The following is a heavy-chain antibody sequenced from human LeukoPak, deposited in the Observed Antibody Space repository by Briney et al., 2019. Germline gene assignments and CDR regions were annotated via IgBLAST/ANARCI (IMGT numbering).Heavy chain of an antibody. J-gene: IGHJ6*03. V-gene: IGHV4-4*02. D-gene: IGHD1-26*01. Sequence: SETLSLTCAVSGGSISSSNWWSWVRQPPGRGLEWIGEIYHSGTTNYNPSLESRVTISVDTSKNQFSLKLSSVTAADTAVYYCAREGSGYDYYMDVWGKGTTVTISS. CDR3: AREGSGYDYYMDV. CDR1: GGSISSSNW. CDR2: IYHSGTT.